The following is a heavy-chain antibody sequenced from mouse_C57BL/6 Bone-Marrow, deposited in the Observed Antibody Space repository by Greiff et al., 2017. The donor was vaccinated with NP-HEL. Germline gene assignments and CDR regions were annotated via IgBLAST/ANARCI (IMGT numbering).Heavy chain of an antibody. D-gene: IGHD2-12*01. CDR3: ARGDDDYFDY. CDR2: ISNGGGST. J-gene: IGHJ2*01. Sequence: EVQRVESGGGLVQPGGSLKLSCAASGFTFSDYYMYWVRQTPEKRLEWVAYISNGGGSTYYPDTVKGRFTISRDNAKNTLYLQMSRLKSEDTAMYYCARGDDDYFDYWGQGTTLTVSS. V-gene: IGHV5-12*01. CDR1: GFTFSDYY.